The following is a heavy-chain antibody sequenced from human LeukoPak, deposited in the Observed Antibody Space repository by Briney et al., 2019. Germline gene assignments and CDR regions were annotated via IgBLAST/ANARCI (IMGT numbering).Heavy chain of an antibody. Sequence: AGGSLRLSCAVSGFTFTNAWMSWVRQAPGQGLEWVARINTKTDGATTTYGAPVKGRFTISRDDSKSTLYLDMNSLKTEDTAVYYCTTEFWYYFNNWGQGTLVTVSS. V-gene: IGHV3-15*01. D-gene: IGHD3-3*01. CDR1: GFTFTNAW. J-gene: IGHJ4*02. CDR2: INTKTDGATT. CDR3: TTEFWYYFNN.